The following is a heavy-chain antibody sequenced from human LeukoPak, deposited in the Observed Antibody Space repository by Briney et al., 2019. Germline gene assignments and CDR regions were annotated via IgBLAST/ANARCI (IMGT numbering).Heavy chain of an antibody. D-gene: IGHD3-16*01. V-gene: IGHV4-4*07. CDR2: IYTSGSG. CDR3: ARFGGAGWFDP. Sequence: SETLSLTCTVSGGSISSYYWSWIRQPAGKGLEWIGRIYTSGSGNHNPSLKSRVTMSVDTSKNQFPPKLSSETAAHTAVYYCARFGGAGWFDPWGQGTLVTVSS. CDR1: GGSISSYY. J-gene: IGHJ5*02.